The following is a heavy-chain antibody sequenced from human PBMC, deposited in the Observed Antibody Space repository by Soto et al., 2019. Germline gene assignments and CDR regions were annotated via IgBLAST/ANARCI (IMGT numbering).Heavy chain of an antibody. CDR2: ISGSGGST. J-gene: IGHJ5*02. CDR1: GFTFSSYA. V-gene: IGHV3-23*01. Sequence: GGSLRLSCAASGFTFSSYAMSWVRQAPGKGLEWVSAISGSGGSTYYADSVKGRFTISRDNSKNTLYLQMNSLRAEDTAVYYCAKNLLLLWFGELLSPPDWFDPWGQGTLVTVSS. D-gene: IGHD3-10*01. CDR3: AKNLLLLWFGELLSPPDWFDP.